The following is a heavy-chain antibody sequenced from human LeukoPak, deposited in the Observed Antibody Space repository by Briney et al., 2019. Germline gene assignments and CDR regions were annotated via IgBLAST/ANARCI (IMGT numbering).Heavy chain of an antibody. CDR1: GFTVSSYA. Sequence: PGRSLRLSCAASGFTVSSYAMHWVRQAPGKGLEWVAVISYDGSNKYYADSVKGRFTISRDNSKNTLYLQMNSLRAEDTAVYYCAGAIVVVPAASLDYWGQGTLVTVSS. J-gene: IGHJ4*02. CDR3: AGAIVVVPAASLDY. V-gene: IGHV3-30-3*01. D-gene: IGHD2-2*01. CDR2: ISYDGSNK.